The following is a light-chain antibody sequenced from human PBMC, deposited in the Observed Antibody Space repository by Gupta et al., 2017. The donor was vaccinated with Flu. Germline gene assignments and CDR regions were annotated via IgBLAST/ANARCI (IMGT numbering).Light chain of an antibody. CDR3: NSRDSTDNHQAV. CDR2: AKN. CDR1: RRRNSD. J-gene: IGLJ2*01. V-gene: IGLV3-19*01. Sequence: QTGRITGKGDRRRNSDASGYKQKPGQAPVLVIYAKNIRPSGIPDRFSGSSSGNTASLTITGAQAEDEADYYCNSRDSTDNHQAVFGGGTKLTVL.